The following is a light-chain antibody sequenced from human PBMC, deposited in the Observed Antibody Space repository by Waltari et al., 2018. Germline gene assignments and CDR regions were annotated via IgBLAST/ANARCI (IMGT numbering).Light chain of an antibody. Sequence: AIHMTQSPFSLSASLGDRVTITCRASQAIGNDLGWYQQKPGKAPKILISGASTLQTGVPSRFSGTVSDTDFTLTISGLQPEDFATYFCLQDHTYPLTFGGGTKVEIK. V-gene: IGKV1-6*01. J-gene: IGKJ4*01. CDR1: QAIGND. CDR3: LQDHTYPLT. CDR2: GAS.